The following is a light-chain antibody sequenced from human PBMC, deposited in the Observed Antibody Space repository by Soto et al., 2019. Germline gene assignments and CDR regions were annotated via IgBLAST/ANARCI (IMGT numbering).Light chain of an antibody. CDR3: SSYAGSNTNCV. Sequence: SVLTQPPSASGSPGQSVTISCTGTSSDVGGYKYVSWYQQHPGKAPKLMIYEVNNRPSGVPDRFSGSKSGNTASLTVSGLQAEHEADYYCSSYAGSNTNCVLGNGTKVT. V-gene: IGLV2-8*01. J-gene: IGLJ1*01. CDR1: SSDVGGYKY. CDR2: EVN.